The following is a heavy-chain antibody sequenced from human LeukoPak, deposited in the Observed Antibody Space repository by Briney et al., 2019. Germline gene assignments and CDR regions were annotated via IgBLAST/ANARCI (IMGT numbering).Heavy chain of an antibody. D-gene: IGHD5-24*01. V-gene: IGHV1-69*05. Sequence: ASVKVSCKASGGTFNSYAISWVRQAPGQGLEWMGGIIPIFATTNHAQKFQGRVTITTDESSTTAYMELSSLRSEDTAVYYCARGGWVQQKYYMDVWGKGPTVTVSS. CDR3: ARGGWVQQKYYMDV. J-gene: IGHJ6*03. CDR2: IIPIFATT. CDR1: GGTFNSYA.